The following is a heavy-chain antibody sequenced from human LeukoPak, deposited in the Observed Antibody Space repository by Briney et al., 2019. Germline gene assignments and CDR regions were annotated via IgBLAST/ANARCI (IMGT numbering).Heavy chain of an antibody. V-gene: IGHV3-21*01. D-gene: IGHD6-19*01. J-gene: IGHJ4*02. Sequence: GGSLRLSCAASGFTFSGFNMNWVRQAPGKGLEWVSSISSTSSLIWYADSLKGRFTISRDNAKNSLYLQMDSLRAEDTAVYYCARYSSGWNDYWGQGTLVTVSS. CDR1: GFTFSGFN. CDR3: ARYSSGWNDY. CDR2: ISSTSSLI.